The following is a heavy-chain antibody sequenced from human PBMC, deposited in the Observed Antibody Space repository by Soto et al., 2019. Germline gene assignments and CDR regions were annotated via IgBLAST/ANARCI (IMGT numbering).Heavy chain of an antibody. CDR1: GFYFSGYW. CDR3: VRAAARGDS. V-gene: IGHV3-74*01. CDR2: INTDGSDT. D-gene: IGHD6-13*01. J-gene: IGHJ4*02. Sequence: GGSLRLSCAASGFYFSGYWMHWVRQVPGKGLVWVSRINTDGSDTLHADSVKGRFTISSDNTKNTLYLQMSSLRAEDTAIYYCVRAAARGDSWGQGTLVTVSS.